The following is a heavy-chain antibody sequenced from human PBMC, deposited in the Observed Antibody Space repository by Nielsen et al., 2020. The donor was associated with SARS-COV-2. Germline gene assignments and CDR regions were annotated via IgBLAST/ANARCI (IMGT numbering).Heavy chain of an antibody. CDR1: GFTFSSYA. CDR2: ISSSGSTI. Sequence: GESLKISCAASGFTFSSYAMSWVRQAPGKGLEWVSYISSSGSTIYYADSVKGRFTISRDNAKNSLYLQMNSLRAEDTAVYYCAREHRYYDSSGYLGYWGQGTLVTVSS. V-gene: IGHV3-48*04. D-gene: IGHD3-22*01. J-gene: IGHJ4*02. CDR3: AREHRYYDSSGYLGY.